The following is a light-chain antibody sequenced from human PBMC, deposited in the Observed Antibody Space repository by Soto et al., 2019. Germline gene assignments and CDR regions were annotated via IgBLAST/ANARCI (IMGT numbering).Light chain of an antibody. J-gene: IGLJ3*02. CDR1: SSNIGAGYD. CDR3: QSYDSSLSVWV. CDR2: GNS. Sequence: QSVLTQPPSVSGAPGQRVTISCTGGSSNIGAGYDVHWYQQLPGTAPKLLIYGNSNRHSGVPDRFSGSKSGTSASLAITGLQAEDEADYYCQSYDSSLSVWVFGGGTKVTVL. V-gene: IGLV1-40*01.